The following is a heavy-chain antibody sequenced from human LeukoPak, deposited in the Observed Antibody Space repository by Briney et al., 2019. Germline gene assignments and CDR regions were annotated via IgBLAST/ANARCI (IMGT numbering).Heavy chain of an antibody. J-gene: IGHJ4*02. V-gene: IGHV1-69*01. D-gene: IGHD1-7*01. Sequence: ASVKVSCKASGGTFSSYAISWLRQAPAQGLEWMGGIIPIFCTANYAQKFQGRVTINADESTSTAYMELNSLISEDPAVSYCGGGYNWNYGVDYWGQGTLVTVSS. CDR2: IIPIFCTA. CDR3: GGGYNWNYGVDY. CDR1: GGTFSSYA.